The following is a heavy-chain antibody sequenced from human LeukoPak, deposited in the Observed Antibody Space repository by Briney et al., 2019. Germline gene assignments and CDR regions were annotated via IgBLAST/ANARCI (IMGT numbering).Heavy chain of an antibody. D-gene: IGHD3-22*01. CDR3: ASRPYRLFGNYYMDA. CDR2: INHSGST. J-gene: IGHJ6*03. V-gene: IGHV4-34*01. CDR1: GGSFSGYY. Sequence: SETLSLTCAVYGGSFSGYYLSWIRQPPGKGLEWIGEINHSGSTNYNPSLKSRVTISVDTSKNQFSLKLSSVTAADTAVYYCASRPYRLFGNYYMDAWGKGTTVTVSS.